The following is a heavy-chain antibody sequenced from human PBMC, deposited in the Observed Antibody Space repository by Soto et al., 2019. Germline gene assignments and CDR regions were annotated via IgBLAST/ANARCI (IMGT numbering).Heavy chain of an antibody. CDR2: IYYSGST. CDR1: GGSISSGGYY. D-gene: IGHD4-4*01. CDR3: SRDQGSTVTTPEYGMDV. V-gene: IGHV4-31*03. Sequence: PSETLSLTCTVSGGSISSGGYYWSWIRQHPGKGLEWIGYIYYSGSTYYNPSLKSRVTISVDTSKNQFSLKLSSVTAADTAVYFCSRDQGSTVTTPEYGMDVWGQGTTVTVSS. J-gene: IGHJ6*02.